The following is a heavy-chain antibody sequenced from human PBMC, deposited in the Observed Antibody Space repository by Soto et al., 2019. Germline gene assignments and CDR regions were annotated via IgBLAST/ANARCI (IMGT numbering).Heavy chain of an antibody. J-gene: IGHJ6*02. CDR2: IRSKAYGGTT. Sequence: GGSLTLSCTSSGFTFGDYAMSWFRQAPGKGLEWVGFIRSKAYGGTTEYAASVKGRFTISRDYSKTIAHLQMNSLKTEDTAVYYCTRAKVATTVYYYYGMDVWGQGTTVTVSS. CDR3: TRAKVATTVYYYYGMDV. CDR1: GFTFGDYA. V-gene: IGHV3-49*03. D-gene: IGHD5-12*01.